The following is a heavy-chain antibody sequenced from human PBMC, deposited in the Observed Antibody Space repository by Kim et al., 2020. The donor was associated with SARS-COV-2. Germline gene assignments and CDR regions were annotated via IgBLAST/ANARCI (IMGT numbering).Heavy chain of an antibody. CDR2: IIPIFGTA. CDR3: ARHYYGSGSYYGMDV. D-gene: IGHD3-10*01. Sequence: SVKVSCKASGGTFSSYAISWVRQAPGQGLEWMGGIIPIFGTANYAQKFQGRVTITADESTSTAYMELSSLGSEDTAVYYCARHYYGSGSYYGMDVWGQGTTVTVSS. CDR1: GGTFSSYA. V-gene: IGHV1-69*13. J-gene: IGHJ6*02.